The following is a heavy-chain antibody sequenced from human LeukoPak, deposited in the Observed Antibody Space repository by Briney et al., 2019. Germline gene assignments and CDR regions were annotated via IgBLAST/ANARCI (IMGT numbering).Heavy chain of an antibody. J-gene: IGHJ4*02. CDR3: ARGMDYDILAGPPDY. Sequence: PGGSLRLSCAASGFTFSSYAMSWVRQAPDKGLEWVALISYDGSNKDYADSVKGRFTISRDNSKNSLYLQMNSLRGEDTAVYYCARGMDYDILAGPPDYWGQGTLVTVSS. CDR1: GFTFSSYA. D-gene: IGHD3-9*01. V-gene: IGHV3-30*04. CDR2: ISYDGSNK.